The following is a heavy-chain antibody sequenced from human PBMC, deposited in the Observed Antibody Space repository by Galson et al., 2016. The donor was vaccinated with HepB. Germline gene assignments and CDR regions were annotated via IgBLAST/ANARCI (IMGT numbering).Heavy chain of an antibody. D-gene: IGHD3-22*01. Sequence: SLRLSCAASGFTFGRYGMHWVRQAPGKGLEWVAVIWHDGSDKYYEDSVKGRFTISRDNSNNTLYLQMNSLRAEDTAVYYCAREDSSGCTQPGCCDPWGQGTLVTVSS. CDR1: GFTFGRYG. CDR2: IWHDGSDK. CDR3: AREDSSGCTQPGCCDP. V-gene: IGHV3-33*01. J-gene: IGHJ5*02.